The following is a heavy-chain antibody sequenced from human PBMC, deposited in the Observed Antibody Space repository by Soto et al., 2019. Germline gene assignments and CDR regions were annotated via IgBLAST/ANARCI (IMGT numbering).Heavy chain of an antibody. CDR3: ARDKITGLFDY. CDR1: GGSFSGYY. Sequence: QVQLQQWGAGLLKPSETLSLTCAVYGGSFSGYYWTWIRQPPGTGLEWIGEINHSGSTNYHPSLKSRVTISVDTSKNQFSLKLTSVTAADTAVYYCARDKITGLFDYWGQGTRVTVSS. CDR2: INHSGST. V-gene: IGHV4-34*01. D-gene: IGHD2-8*02. J-gene: IGHJ4*02.